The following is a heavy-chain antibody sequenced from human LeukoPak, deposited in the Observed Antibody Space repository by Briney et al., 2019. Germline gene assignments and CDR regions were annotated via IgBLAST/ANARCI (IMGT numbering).Heavy chain of an antibody. Sequence: PGGSLRLSCAASGFTFSSYWMSWVRQAPGKGLEWVANIKQDGSEKYYVDSVKGRFTISRDNAKNSLYLQMNSLRAEDTAVYYCARGLYGSGSYHNFDYWGQGTLVTVSP. CDR1: GFTFSSYW. CDR3: ARGLYGSGSYHNFDY. D-gene: IGHD3-10*01. CDR2: IKQDGSEK. J-gene: IGHJ4*02. V-gene: IGHV3-7*04.